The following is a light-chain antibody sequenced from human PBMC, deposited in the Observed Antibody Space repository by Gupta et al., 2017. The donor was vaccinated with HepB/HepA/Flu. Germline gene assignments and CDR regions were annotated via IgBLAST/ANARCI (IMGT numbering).Light chain of an antibody. J-gene: IGKJ4*01. Sequence: DSVITHAPDSLPVSVGERATINCKPSKNVLYSSNNQKYLAWYQQKPGQPPKLLIYWASSREFGVPDRFSGSGSGTDFTLTISSLQAEDVAVYYCHQADSAPLTFGGGTKVEIK. V-gene: IGKV4-1*01. CDR1: KNVLYSSNNQKY. CDR3: HQADSAPLT. CDR2: WAS.